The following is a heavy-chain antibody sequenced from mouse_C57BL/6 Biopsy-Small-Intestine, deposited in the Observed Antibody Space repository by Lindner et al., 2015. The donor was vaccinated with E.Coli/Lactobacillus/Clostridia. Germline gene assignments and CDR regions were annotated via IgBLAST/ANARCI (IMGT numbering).Heavy chain of an antibody. J-gene: IGHJ3*01. Sequence: VQLQESGPELVKPGASVKISCKASDYTFSSSWMNWVKQGPGKGLEWIGRIYPGDGNTLYNGKFKGKATLTADISSSTASIQLSSLTSEDSAVYFCARGGGSGFTYWGQGTLVTVSA. CDR3: ARGGGSGFTY. CDR2: IYPGDGNT. CDR1: DYTFSSSW. D-gene: IGHD1-1*02. V-gene: IGHV1-82*01.